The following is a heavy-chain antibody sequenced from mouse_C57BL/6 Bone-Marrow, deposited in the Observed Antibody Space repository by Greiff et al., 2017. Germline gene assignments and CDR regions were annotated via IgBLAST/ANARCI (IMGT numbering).Heavy chain of an antibody. V-gene: IGHV5-17*01. CDR2: ISSGSSTI. D-gene: IGHD1-1*01. Sequence: EVKLMESGGGLVKPGGSLKLSCAASGFTFSDYGMHWVRQAPEKGLEWVAYISSGSSTIYYADTVKGRFTISRDNAKNTLFLQMTSLRSEDTAMYYCARSFYYYGSSPPGFAYWGQGTLVTVSA. CDR1: GFTFSDYG. J-gene: IGHJ3*01. CDR3: ARSFYYYGSSPPGFAY.